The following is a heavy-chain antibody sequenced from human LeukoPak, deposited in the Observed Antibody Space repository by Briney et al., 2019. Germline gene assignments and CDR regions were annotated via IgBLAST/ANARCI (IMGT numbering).Heavy chain of an antibody. V-gene: IGHV3-21*01. Sequence: PGGSLRLSCAASGFTFSSYSMNWVRRAPGKGLEWVSSISSSSSYIYYADSVKGRFTISRDNAKNSLYLQMNSLRAEDTAVYYCARDFGVANRHAFDIWGQGTMVTVSS. D-gene: IGHD3-3*01. CDR3: ARDFGVANRHAFDI. CDR1: GFTFSSYS. CDR2: ISSSSSYI. J-gene: IGHJ3*02.